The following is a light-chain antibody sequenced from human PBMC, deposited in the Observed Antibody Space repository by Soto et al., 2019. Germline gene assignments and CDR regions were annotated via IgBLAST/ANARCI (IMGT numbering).Light chain of an antibody. V-gene: IGLV1-40*01. J-gene: IGLJ3*02. CDR2: GNS. CDR1: SSKIGAGYD. CDR3: QSYVGSLSGWV. Sequence: QSVLTQPPSVSGAPGQRVTISCTGSSSKIGAGYDVHWYQQLPGTAPKLLIYGNSNRTSGIPDRFSGSKSGTSASLASTGLQAEDEAVYYRQSYVGSLSGWVLGGGTKLTVL.